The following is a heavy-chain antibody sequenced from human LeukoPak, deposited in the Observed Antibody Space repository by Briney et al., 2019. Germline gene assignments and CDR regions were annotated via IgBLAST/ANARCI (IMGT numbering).Heavy chain of an antibody. CDR2: ISGSGGST. D-gene: IGHD6-13*01. CDR1: GFTFSSYA. V-gene: IGHV3-23*01. CDR3: AKANSWYEKAVYYFDY. J-gene: IGHJ4*02. Sequence: GGSLRLSCTASGFTFSSYAMYWVRQAPGKGLEWVSAISGSGGSTYYADSVKGRFTISRDNSKNTLYLQMNSLRAEDTAVYYCAKANSWYEKAVYYFDYWGQGTLVTVSS.